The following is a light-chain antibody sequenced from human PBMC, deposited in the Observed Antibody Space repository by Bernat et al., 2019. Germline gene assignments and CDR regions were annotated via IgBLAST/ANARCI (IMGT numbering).Light chain of an antibody. J-gene: IGKJ1*01. CDR2: AAS. CDR3: LQDYDYPWT. Sequence: AIQMTQSPASLSASVGDRVTITCRASRAIVNELGWYQQKPGKAPKLLISAASHLQSGVPSRFSGSGSGTDFTLTITSLQPEDFATYYCLQDYDYPWTFGQGTRVDIK. CDR1: RAIVNE. V-gene: IGKV1-6*01.